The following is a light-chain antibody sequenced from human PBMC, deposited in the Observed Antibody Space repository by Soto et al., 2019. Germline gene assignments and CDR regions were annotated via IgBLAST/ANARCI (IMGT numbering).Light chain of an antibody. CDR2: EGS. V-gene: IGLV2-23*01. CDR1: SSDVGSYNL. J-gene: IGLJ2*01. CDR3: CSYAGTTTFVA. Sequence: QSVLTQPASVSGSPGQSITISCTGTSSDVGSYNLVSWYQQHPGKAPKLMIYEGSKRPLGVSNRFSGSKSGNTASLTISGLQAEDEADYYCCSYAGTTTFVALGGGTKLTVL.